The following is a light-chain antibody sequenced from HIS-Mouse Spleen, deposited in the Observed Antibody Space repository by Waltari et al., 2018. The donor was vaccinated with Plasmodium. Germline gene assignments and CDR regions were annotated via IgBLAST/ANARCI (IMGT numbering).Light chain of an antibody. CDR3: QAWDSSTDYV. J-gene: IGLJ1*01. CDR1: HLGDHF. Sequence: SYELTQPPSVSVSPGQPASIPCPGHHLGDHFASWYQQKPGQSPVLVIYQESKRPSGIPERFSGSNAGNTATLTISGTQAMDEADYYCQAWDSSTDYVFGTGTKVTVL. CDR2: QES. V-gene: IGLV3-1*01.